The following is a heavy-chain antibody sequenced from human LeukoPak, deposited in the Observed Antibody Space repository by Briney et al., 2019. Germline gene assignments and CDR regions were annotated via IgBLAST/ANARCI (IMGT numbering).Heavy chain of an antibody. CDR3: ARVSFGIAAAGTPYYYYMDV. Sequence: SETLSLTXTVSGGSISSYYWSWIWQPPGKGLEWIGYIYYSGSTNYNPSLKSRVTISVDTSKNQFSLKLSSVTAADTAVYYCARVSFGIAAAGTPYYYYMDVWGKGTTVTVSS. J-gene: IGHJ6*03. CDR2: IYYSGST. CDR1: GGSISSYY. V-gene: IGHV4-59*01. D-gene: IGHD6-13*01.